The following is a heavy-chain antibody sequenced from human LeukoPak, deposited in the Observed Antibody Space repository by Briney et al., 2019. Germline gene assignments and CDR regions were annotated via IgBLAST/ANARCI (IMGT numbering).Heavy chain of an antibody. Sequence: ASVKVSCKASGYTXTGYYMHWVRQAPGQGLEWMGWINPNSGGTNYAQKFQGRVTMTRDTSISTAYVELSRLISDDTAVYYCARSRTAVGITMIVVVTPHFDYWGQGTLVTVSS. J-gene: IGHJ4*02. CDR2: INPNSGGT. V-gene: IGHV1-2*02. CDR3: ARSRTAVGITMIVVVTPHFDY. CDR1: GYTXTGYY. D-gene: IGHD3-22*01.